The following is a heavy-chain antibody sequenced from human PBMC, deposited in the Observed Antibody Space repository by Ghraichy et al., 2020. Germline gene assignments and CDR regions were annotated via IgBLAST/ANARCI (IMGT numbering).Heavy chain of an antibody. CDR1: GGSINSGDSY. V-gene: IGHV4-31*03. Sequence: SETLSLTCTVSGGSINSGDSYWSWIRQHPGRGLEWIGYIYYSGNTYYNPSLKSRVTISVDTSKNQFSLKLNSVTAADTAVYYCARDAKATVTGRGGFDYWGQGTLVTVSS. CDR2: IYYSGNT. J-gene: IGHJ4*02. CDR3: ARDAKATVTGRGGFDY. D-gene: IGHD6-19*01.